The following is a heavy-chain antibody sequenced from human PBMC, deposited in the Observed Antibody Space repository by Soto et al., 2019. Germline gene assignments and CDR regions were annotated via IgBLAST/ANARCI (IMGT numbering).Heavy chain of an antibody. V-gene: IGHV1-69*06. CDR2: IIPIFGTA. CDR1: GGTFSSYA. D-gene: IGHD1-20*01. J-gene: IGHJ6*02. CDR3: AGGEGITVLFGYYYYGMDV. Sequence: QVQLVQSGAEVKKPGSSVKVSCKASGGTFSSYAISWVRQAPGQGLEWMGGIIPIFGTANYAQKFQGRVTISGEKSTGQAYMGVSRLRSEGKAVYYCAGGEGITVLFGYYYYGMDVWGQGATVTVSS.